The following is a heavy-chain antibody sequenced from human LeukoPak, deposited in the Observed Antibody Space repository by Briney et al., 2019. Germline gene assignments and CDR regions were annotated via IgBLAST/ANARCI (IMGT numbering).Heavy chain of an antibody. V-gene: IGHV3-7*03. D-gene: IGHD6-19*01. CDR2: IKEDGSER. CDR3: AKGPLIAVAADY. Sequence: PGGSLRLSCEGSAFIFSGHWMNWVRQTPGKGLEWVASIKEDGSERQYVDSVKGRFSISRDNTKGSLFLQLNSLRAEDTAVYYCAKGPLIAVAADYWGQGTLVTVSS. CDR1: AFIFSGHW. J-gene: IGHJ4*02.